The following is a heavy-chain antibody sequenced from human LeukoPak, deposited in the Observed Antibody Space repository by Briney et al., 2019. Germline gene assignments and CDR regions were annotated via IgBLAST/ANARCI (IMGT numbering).Heavy chain of an antibody. CDR3: AKGAGPPWFDP. J-gene: IGHJ5*02. CDR1: GGSISSTSYY. V-gene: IGHV4-61*02. D-gene: IGHD6-19*01. Sequence: TLSLTCIVSGGSISSTSYYWGWIRPPAGKGLEWIGRMSSSGISTYSPSLKSRVTISIDTSRNQFSMNLNSVTAADTAVYYCAKGAGPPWFDPWGQGTLVTVSS. CDR2: MSSSGIS.